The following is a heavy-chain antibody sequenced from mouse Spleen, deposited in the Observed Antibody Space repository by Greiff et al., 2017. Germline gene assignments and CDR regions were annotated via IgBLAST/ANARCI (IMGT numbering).Heavy chain of an antibody. Sequence: VQRVESGPGLVAPSQSLSITCTVSGFSLTSYGVDWVRQPPGKGLEWLGVIWGGGSTNYNSALMSRLSISKDNSKSQVFLKMNSLQTDDTAMYYCAKHSHYYGSSHEGYFDVWGTGTTVTVSS. J-gene: IGHJ1*03. CDR3: AKHSHYYGSSHEGYFDV. D-gene: IGHD1-1*01. V-gene: IGHV2-9*01. CDR1: GFSLTSYG. CDR2: IWGGGST.